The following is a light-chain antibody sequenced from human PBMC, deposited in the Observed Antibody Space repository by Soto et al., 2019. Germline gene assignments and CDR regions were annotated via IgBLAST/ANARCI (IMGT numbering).Light chain of an antibody. Sequence: QSVLTQPPSASGSPGQSVTISCTGTSSDVGKYDYVSWFQHHPGKAPKLIIYEVSNRPSGVSNRFSGSKSGNTASLTISGLQAEDEADYYCSSYTSSSTLVFGGGTQLTVL. V-gene: IGLV2-14*01. CDR2: EVS. CDR3: SSYTSSSTLV. CDR1: SSDVGKYDY. J-gene: IGLJ2*01.